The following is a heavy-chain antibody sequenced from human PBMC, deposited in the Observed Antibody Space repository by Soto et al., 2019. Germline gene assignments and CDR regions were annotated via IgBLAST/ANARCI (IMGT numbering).Heavy chain of an antibody. Sequence: QDQLVQSGVEVKKPGASVKVSCKASGYSFTNYGITWVRQAPGQGVEWMGWISAYNGTTNYAQKFQGRVTMTTDASTSTAYLELRSLRSDDTAVYYCARDRGVAPPVAGNTHYYYYMDVWGKGTTVTVSS. CDR3: ARDRGVAPPVAGNTHYYYYMDV. CDR2: ISAYNGTT. V-gene: IGHV1-18*01. D-gene: IGHD6-19*01. CDR1: GYSFTNYG. J-gene: IGHJ6*03.